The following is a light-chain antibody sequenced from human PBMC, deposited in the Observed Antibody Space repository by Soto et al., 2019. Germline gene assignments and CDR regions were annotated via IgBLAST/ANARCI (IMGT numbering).Light chain of an antibody. J-gene: IGKJ3*01. CDR3: RHYGTSAL. V-gene: IGKV3-20*01. CDR2: DAS. CDR1: QSVSSSY. Sequence: EIVLTQSPGTLSLSPGERATLSCRASQSVSSSYLAWYQQKPGQAPRLLIYDASRATGSPDRFSGSGSGTDFALPSTRAEPEDVGVYYCRHYGTSALFGPGTKVDI.